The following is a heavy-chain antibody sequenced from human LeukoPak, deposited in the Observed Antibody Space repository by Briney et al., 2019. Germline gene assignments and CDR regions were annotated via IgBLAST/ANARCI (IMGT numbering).Heavy chain of an antibody. CDR3: ARHGGSEAGLYFDY. CDR2: IYYSGST. J-gene: IGHJ4*02. Sequence: SETLSLTCTVSGGSISSSSYYWGWIRQPPGKGLVWIVSIYYSGSTYYNPSLKSRVTISVDTSKNQFSLKLSSVTAADTAVYYCARHGGSEAGLYFDYWGQGTLVTVSS. D-gene: IGHD3-10*01. V-gene: IGHV4-39*01. CDR1: GGSISSSSYY.